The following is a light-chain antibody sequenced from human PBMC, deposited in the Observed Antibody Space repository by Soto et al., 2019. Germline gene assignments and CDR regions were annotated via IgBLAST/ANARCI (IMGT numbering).Light chain of an antibody. V-gene: IGKV3-11*01. J-gene: IGKJ2*01. CDR1: QSVSSY. CDR2: DAS. Sequence: EIVLTQSPATLSLSPGERATLSCRASQSVSSYLAWYQQKPGQAPRRLIYDASHRANVIPARFSGSGSGTDFTLPISSLEPADFAVYYCQQRSNWPRTFGQGTKLEIK. CDR3: QQRSNWPRT.